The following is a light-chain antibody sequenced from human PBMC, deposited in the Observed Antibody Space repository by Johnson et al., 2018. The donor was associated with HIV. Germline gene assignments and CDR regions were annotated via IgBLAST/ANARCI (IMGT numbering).Light chain of an antibody. V-gene: IGLV1-51*02. Sequence: QAVLTQPPSVSAAPGQRVNISCSGHSSNIENYFVSWYQQLPGAAPRLLIYEDYKRPSGIPDRFSGSKSGASATLGITGLQTGDEADYYCGPWDSSLSAYVFGTGTKVTVL. CDR2: EDY. CDR1: SSNIENYF. CDR3: GPWDSSLSAYV. J-gene: IGLJ1*01.